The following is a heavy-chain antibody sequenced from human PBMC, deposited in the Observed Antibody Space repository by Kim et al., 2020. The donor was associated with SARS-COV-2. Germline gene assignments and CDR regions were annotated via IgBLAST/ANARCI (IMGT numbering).Heavy chain of an antibody. Sequence: TTSSPSFQGHVTISADKSISTAYLQWSSLKASDTAMYYCARRDGSWFDPWGQGTLVTVSS. CDR2: T. V-gene: IGHV5-10-1*01. CDR3: ARRDGSWFDP. D-gene: IGHD1-26*01. J-gene: IGHJ5*02.